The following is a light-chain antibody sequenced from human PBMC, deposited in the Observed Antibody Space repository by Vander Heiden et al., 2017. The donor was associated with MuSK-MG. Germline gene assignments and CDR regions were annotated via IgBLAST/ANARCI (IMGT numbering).Light chain of an antibody. J-gene: IGKJ4*01. Sequence: EIVLTQSTATLSLSPGERATPSCRASQSVSSYVAWYQQQPGQAPRLLIDDASNRATGIPARCSGSGSGTDFTLTISSLQPEDFAFYYRQPRSYSPLTFGGGTKVEIK. CDR3: QPRSYSPLT. V-gene: IGKV3-11*01. CDR2: DAS. CDR1: QSVSSY.